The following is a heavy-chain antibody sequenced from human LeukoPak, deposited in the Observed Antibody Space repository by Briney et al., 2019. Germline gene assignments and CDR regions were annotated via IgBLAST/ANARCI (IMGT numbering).Heavy chain of an antibody. CDR2: ISAYNGNK. Sequence: ASVKLSCKASGYTFTSYGISWVRQAPGQGLELMGWISAYNGNKNSAQKLQGRVTMTTDTSTSTAYMELRSLRSDDTAVYYCARAKDYDILTFDYWGQGTLVTVSS. CDR3: ARAKDYDILTFDY. D-gene: IGHD3-9*01. V-gene: IGHV1-18*01. CDR1: GYTFTSYG. J-gene: IGHJ4*02.